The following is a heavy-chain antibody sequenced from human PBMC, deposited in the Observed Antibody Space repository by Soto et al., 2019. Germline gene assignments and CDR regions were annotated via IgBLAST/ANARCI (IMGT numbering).Heavy chain of an antibody. V-gene: IGHV3-33*01. CDR3: VRGDNWNDEASDY. CDR1: GFMFSNHG. D-gene: IGHD1-1*01. J-gene: IGHJ4*02. CDR2: IWSDGNNR. Sequence: QVQLVESGGGVVQPGRSLRLSCAASGFMFSNHGMHWVRQAPGKGLEWVAVIWSDGNNRYYADSVKGRFTISRDNSKNTVYLQMNSLRAEDTAVYYCVRGDNWNDEASDYWGQGTLV.